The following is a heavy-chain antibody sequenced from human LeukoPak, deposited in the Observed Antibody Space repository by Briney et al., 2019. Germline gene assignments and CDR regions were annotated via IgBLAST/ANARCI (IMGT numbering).Heavy chain of an antibody. CDR3: ARGVIVVVVAESWFDP. Sequence: GGPVKVSCKASRYTFTRYYMHSVGQAPGHGRKGMGWINPNSGGTNSAQKFQGRVTMTRDTSISTAYMELSRLRSDDTAVYYCARGVIVVVVAESWFDPWGQGTLVTVSS. CDR1: RYTFTRYY. D-gene: IGHD2-15*01. J-gene: IGHJ5*02. V-gene: IGHV1-2*02. CDR2: INPNSGGT.